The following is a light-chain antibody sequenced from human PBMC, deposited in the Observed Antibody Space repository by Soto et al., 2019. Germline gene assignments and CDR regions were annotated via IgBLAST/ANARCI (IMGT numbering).Light chain of an antibody. CDR3: QQSYSTPRT. CDR2: PTS. J-gene: IGKJ1*01. V-gene: IGKV1-39*01. Sequence: DIQMTQSPSSLSASVGDRVTITCRASQSISGYLNWYQQKPGKAPKLLIYPTSTLQSGVPSRFSASGSGTDFTLTISSLQPEDFATYYCQQSYSTPRTFGQGTKVDIK. CDR1: QSISGY.